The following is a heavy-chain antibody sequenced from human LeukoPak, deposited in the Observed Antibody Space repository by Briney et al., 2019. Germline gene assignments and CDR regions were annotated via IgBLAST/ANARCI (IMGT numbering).Heavy chain of an antibody. CDR3: ARDFPVFGVVADAFDI. CDR2: IYTSGTT. J-gene: IGHJ3*02. Sequence: SETLSLTCTVSGDSISTYYWSWIRQPAGKGLEWIGRIYTSGTTNYNPSLRSRVTLSVDTSKNQFSLRLTSVTAADTAVYYCARDFPVFGVVADAFDIWGQGTMVTVSS. D-gene: IGHD3-3*01. V-gene: IGHV4-4*07. CDR1: GDSISTYY.